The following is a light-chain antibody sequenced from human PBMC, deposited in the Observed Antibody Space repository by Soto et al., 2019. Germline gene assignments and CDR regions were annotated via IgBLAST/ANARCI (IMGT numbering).Light chain of an antibody. Sequence: SSELTQPPSVSVSPGQTASITCSGDKLGDKYVCWYQQKPGQSPVLVIYQDRKRPSGIPERFSGSNSGNTATLTISGTQAMDEADYYCQAWDSSTAGVFGGGTQLTVL. CDR3: QAWDSSTAGV. CDR1: KLGDKY. CDR2: QDR. J-gene: IGLJ2*01. V-gene: IGLV3-1*01.